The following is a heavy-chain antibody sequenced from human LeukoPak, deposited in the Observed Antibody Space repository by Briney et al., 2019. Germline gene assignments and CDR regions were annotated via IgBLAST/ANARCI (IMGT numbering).Heavy chain of an antibody. Sequence: GGSLRLSCAASGFTFDDYAMHWVRHAPGKGLEWVSGISWNSGSIGYADSVKGRFTISRDNAKNSLYLQMNSLRAEDTALYYCATDSSSWYYFDYWGQGTLVTVSS. D-gene: IGHD6-13*01. CDR3: ATDSSSWYYFDY. V-gene: IGHV3-9*01. J-gene: IGHJ4*02. CDR1: GFTFDDYA. CDR2: ISWNSGSI.